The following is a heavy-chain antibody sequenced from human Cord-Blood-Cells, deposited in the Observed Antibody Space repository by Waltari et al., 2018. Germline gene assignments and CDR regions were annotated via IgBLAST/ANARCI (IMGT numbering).Heavy chain of an antibody. D-gene: IGHD5-12*01. CDR2: INSDGRRT. CDR1: GFTFSSYW. Sequence: EVQLVESGGGLVQPGGSLRLSCAASGFTFSSYWMHWVRQAPGKGLVWVSRINSDGRRTSYAESVKGPFTSSRDNAKNTLYLQMNSLRAEDTAVYYCANSGYGGAYWGQGTLVTVSS. V-gene: IGHV3-74*01. CDR3: ANSGYGGAY. J-gene: IGHJ4*02.